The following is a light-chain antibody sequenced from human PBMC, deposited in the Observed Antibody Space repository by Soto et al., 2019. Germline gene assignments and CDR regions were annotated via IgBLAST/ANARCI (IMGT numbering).Light chain of an antibody. V-gene: IGKV4-1*01. CDR1: QSVLYSANNENY. Sequence: DIVMTQSPASLAVSLGERATINCKSSQSVLYSANNENYLAWYQQKPGHPPKLLIYWASTRESGVPDRFSGSGSRTDFTLTISSLQAEDVAVYYCQQYYSTPWAFGQG. J-gene: IGKJ5*01. CDR3: QQYYSTPWA. CDR2: WAS.